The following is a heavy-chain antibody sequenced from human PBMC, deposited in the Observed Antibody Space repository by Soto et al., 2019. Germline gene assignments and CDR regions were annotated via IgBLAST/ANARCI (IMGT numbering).Heavy chain of an antibody. V-gene: IGHV5-51*01. Sequence: PGESLKISCKGSGYSFTSYWIGWVRQMPGKGLEWMGIIYPGDSDTRYSPSFQGQVTISAGKSISTAYLQWSSLKASDTAMYYCARAYSSSWHAFDIWGQGTMVTVSS. CDR2: IYPGDSDT. CDR1: GYSFTSYW. J-gene: IGHJ3*02. D-gene: IGHD6-6*01. CDR3: ARAYSSSWHAFDI.